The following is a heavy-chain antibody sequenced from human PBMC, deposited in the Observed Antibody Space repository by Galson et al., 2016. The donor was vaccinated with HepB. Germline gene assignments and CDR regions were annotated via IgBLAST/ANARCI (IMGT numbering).Heavy chain of an antibody. D-gene: IGHD1-1*01. CDR2: ISGSSNTI. Sequence: SLRLSCAASEFTFSTYTMNWVRQAPGKGLEWVAHISGSSNTIYYADSVKGRFTISRDNARKSLYLQMNSLRDEDTAVYYCARVKEPSSGDWNVGPKFRRPNGEARESWGQGTQVTVSS. CDR3: ARVKEPSSGDWNVGPKFRRPNGEARES. V-gene: IGHV3-48*02. CDR1: EFTFSTYT. J-gene: IGHJ5*02.